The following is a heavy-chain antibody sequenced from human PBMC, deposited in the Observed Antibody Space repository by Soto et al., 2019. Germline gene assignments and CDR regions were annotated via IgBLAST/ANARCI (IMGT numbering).Heavy chain of an antibody. J-gene: IGHJ5*02. CDR1: GFTFSNAW. CDR2: IKSKTDGGTT. Sequence: GGSLRLSCAASGFTFSNAWMSWVRQAPGKGLEWVGRIKSKTDGGTTDYAAPVKGRFTISRDDSKNTLYLQMNSLKTEDTAVYYCTTDANSSSWTNWFDPWGQGTLVTVSS. V-gene: IGHV3-15*01. D-gene: IGHD6-13*01. CDR3: TTDANSSSWTNWFDP.